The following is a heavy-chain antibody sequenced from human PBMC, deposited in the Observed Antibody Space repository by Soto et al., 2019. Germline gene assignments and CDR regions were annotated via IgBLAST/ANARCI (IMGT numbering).Heavy chain of an antibody. Sequence: VGSLRLSCAASGFTFISYWMHWVLQSPVEGLVWVSRINSDGSSTSYADSVKGRFTISRDNAKNTLYLQMNSLRVEDTAVYYCAREGRGVVVPGGMDVWGQGTTVTVSS. D-gene: IGHD2-2*01. V-gene: IGHV3-74*01. J-gene: IGHJ6*02. CDR1: GFTFISYW. CDR2: INSDGSST. CDR3: AREGRGVVVPGGMDV.